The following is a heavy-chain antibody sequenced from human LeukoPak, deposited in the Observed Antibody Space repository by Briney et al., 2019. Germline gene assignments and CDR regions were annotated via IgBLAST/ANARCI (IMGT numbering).Heavy chain of an antibody. Sequence: GGSLRLSCAASGFTVSSIHMTWVRQAPGKGLEWVSVIYSDGSTYYAAPMKGRFTISRHNSKNTLYLQMNSLRAEDATMYYCARDSGGTANFNYWGQGTLVTVSS. CDR3: ARDSGGTANFNY. D-gene: IGHD3-10*01. CDR2: IYSDGST. J-gene: IGHJ4*02. V-gene: IGHV3-53*04. CDR1: GFTVSSIH.